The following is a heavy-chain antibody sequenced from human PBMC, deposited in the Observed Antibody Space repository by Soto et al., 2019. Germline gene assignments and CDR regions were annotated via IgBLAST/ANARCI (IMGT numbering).Heavy chain of an antibody. V-gene: IGHV3-23*01. D-gene: IGHD3-9*01. CDR2: IRSNGDTT. J-gene: IGHJ5*01. Sequence: EVQLLESGGGLVQPGGSLRLSCAASGFTFSSYAMSWVRQTPGKGLEWVSTIRSNGDTTYYAASVKDRFTISRDNSKNAVYLQMNSLRAEDTALYYCAKDRGLRHFPTDSWGQGTLVTVSS. CDR1: GFTFSSYA. CDR3: AKDRGLRHFPTDS.